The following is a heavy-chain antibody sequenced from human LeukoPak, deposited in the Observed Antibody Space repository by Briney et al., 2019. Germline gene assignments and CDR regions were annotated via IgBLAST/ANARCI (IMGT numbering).Heavy chain of an antibody. CDR1: GYSCTNYW. CDR2: ICPRDSHT. CDR3: ARQPPASSAGYYYHIDV. V-gene: IGHV5-51*01. D-gene: IGHD3-10*01. J-gene: IGHJ6*03. Sequence: GEARQISGMCSGYSCTNYWIGWVRPMPGKGLEWMGIICPRDSHTRYGPAFQGHVSMPADNCNSLAGLQRARLKASDTAISYCARQPPASSAGYYYHIDVWGKGTTATAS.